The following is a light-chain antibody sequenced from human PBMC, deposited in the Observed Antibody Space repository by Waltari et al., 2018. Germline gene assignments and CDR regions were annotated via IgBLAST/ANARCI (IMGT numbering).Light chain of an antibody. CDR1: QSVLTH. J-gene: IGKJ4*01. CDR2: GSS. V-gene: IGKV3-11*01. CDR3: QQTNNWPLT. Sequence: IVLTQSPATLSLSPGDGATLSCRASQSVLTHLAWYQHKPGQAPRLLIYGSSNRATDIPARFSGSGSGTDFTLTISSLEPEDFADYYCQQTNNWPLTFGGGTKVDIK.